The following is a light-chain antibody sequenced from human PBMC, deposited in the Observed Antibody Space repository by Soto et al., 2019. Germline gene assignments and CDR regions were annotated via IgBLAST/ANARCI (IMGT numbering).Light chain of an antibody. J-gene: IGKJ5*01. CDR3: QQFKDYPIT. Sequence: DIQLTQSPSFLSASEGDGVTLACRASQGISSYLAWYQQKPGKAPKLLMYAASTLQRGVPSRFSGSGSGTEFTLAISSLQPEDFATYYCQQFKDYPITFGQGTRLEIK. CDR2: AAS. CDR1: QGISSY. V-gene: IGKV1-9*01.